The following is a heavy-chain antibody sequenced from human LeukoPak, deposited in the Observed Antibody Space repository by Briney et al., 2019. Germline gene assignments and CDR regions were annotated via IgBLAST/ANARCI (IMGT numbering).Heavy chain of an antibody. V-gene: IGHV4-39*01. D-gene: IGHD1-26*01. Sequence: SETLSLTCTVSGGSISSSSYYWGWIRQPPGKGLEWIGSIYYSGSTYYNPSLKSRVNISVDTSKNQFSLKLSSVTAADTAVYYCAKKTGATNSDFGYWGQGTLVTVSS. CDR2: IYYSGST. J-gene: IGHJ4*02. CDR3: AKKTGATNSDFGY. CDR1: GGSISSSSYY.